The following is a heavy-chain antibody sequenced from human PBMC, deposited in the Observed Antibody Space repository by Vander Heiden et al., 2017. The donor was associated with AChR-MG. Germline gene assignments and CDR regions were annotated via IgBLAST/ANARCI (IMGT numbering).Heavy chain of an antibody. CDR3: ARPARYVWGSYRQPYDAFDI. CDR2: IYPGDSDT. D-gene: IGHD3-16*02. Sequence: WVRQIPGKGLEWMGIIYPGDSDTRYSPSFQGQVTISADKSISTAYLQWSSLKASDTAMYYCARPARYVWGSYRQPYDAFDIWGQGTMVTVSS. V-gene: IGHV5-51*01. J-gene: IGHJ3*02.